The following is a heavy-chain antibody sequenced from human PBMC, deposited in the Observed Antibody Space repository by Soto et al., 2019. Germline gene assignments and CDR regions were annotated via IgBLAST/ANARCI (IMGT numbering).Heavy chain of an antibody. V-gene: IGHV1-2*04. Sequence: ASVKVSCKASGYTFTGYYMHWVRQAPGQGLEWMGWINPNSGGTNYAQKFQGWVTMTRDTSISTAYMELSRLRSDDTAVYYCAREYYYDSSGYYSMGAFDIWRQGTMVTVSS. D-gene: IGHD3-22*01. CDR2: INPNSGGT. J-gene: IGHJ3*02. CDR1: GYTFTGYY. CDR3: AREYYYDSSGYYSMGAFDI.